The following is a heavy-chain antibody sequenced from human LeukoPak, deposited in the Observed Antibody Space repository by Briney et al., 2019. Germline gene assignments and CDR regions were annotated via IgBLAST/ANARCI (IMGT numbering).Heavy chain of an antibody. Sequence: ASVTVSCKASGYTFTSYGISWVRQAPGQGLEWMGWISAYNGNTNYAQKPQGRVTMTTDTSTSTAYMELRRLRSDDTAVYYCARVRLNARLYGIAAAGTFDYWGQGTLVTVSS. CDR2: ISAYNGNT. V-gene: IGHV1-18*01. CDR3: ARVRLNARLYGIAAAGTFDY. CDR1: GYTFTSYG. J-gene: IGHJ4*02. D-gene: IGHD6-13*01.